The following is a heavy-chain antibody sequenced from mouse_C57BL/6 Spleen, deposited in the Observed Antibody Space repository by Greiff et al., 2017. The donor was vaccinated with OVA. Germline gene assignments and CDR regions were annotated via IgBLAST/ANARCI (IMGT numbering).Heavy chain of an antibody. CDR3: ARGLFDV. CDR1: GFTFSSYA. J-gene: IGHJ1*03. CDR2: ISDGGSYT. V-gene: IGHV5-4*01. Sequence: EVQGVESGGGLVKPGGSLKLYCAASGFTFSSYAMSWVRQTPEKRLEWVATISDGGSYTYYPDNVKGRFTISRDNAKNNLYLQMSHLKSEDTAMYYCARGLFDVWGTGTTVTVAS.